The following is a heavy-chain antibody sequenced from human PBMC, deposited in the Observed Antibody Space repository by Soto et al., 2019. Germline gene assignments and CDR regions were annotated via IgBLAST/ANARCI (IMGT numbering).Heavy chain of an antibody. V-gene: IGHV3-23*01. J-gene: IGHJ5*02. CDR1: GFIFNNYA. Sequence: SAGSLRLSCSASGFIFNNYAMSWVCQAPGKGLEWVSGITGYGATTYYAESVKGRFTISRDNSKNTLYLQMSTLTAEDTAVYYCARDPLLYDSDWYPNWFGPWGQGTLVTVSS. D-gene: IGHD6-19*01. CDR3: ARDPLLYDSDWYPNWFGP. CDR2: ITGYGATT.